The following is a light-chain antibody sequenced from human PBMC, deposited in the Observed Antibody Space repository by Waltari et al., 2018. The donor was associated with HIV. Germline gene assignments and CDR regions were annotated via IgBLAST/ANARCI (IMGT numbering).Light chain of an antibody. J-gene: IGLJ2*01. CDR1: TCSFTIGTA. V-gene: IGLV7-46*01. Sequence: QAVVTQEPSLTASPGGTVPLTCCSRTCSFTIGTAPSLFQQKPGQAPRTLIYDTNNKQSWTPARFSGSLLGGKGALTLSGALPEDEAKYYCLLSYAGARPMVFVGGTQLAVL. CDR3: LLSYAGARPMV. CDR2: DTN.